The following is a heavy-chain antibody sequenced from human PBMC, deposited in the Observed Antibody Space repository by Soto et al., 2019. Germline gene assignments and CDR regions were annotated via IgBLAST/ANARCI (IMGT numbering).Heavy chain of an antibody. Sequence: QVQLVESGGGVVQPGRSLRLSCAASGFTFSPYTMHWVRQTPGKGLEWVAVISYDGSDKYYADSVRGRFTISRDNSKNTLFLQMNRLRAEDTALYYCARGGGFCGADCYKGGIDYWGQGALVTVSS. CDR1: GFTFSPYT. V-gene: IGHV3-30-3*01. CDR3: ARGGGFCGADCYKGGIDY. D-gene: IGHD2-21*02. J-gene: IGHJ4*02. CDR2: ISYDGSDK.